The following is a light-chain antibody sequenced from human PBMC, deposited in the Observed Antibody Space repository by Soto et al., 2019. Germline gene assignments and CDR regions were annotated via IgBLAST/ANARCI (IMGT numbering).Light chain of an antibody. Sequence: QSALTQPASLSGSPGQSITISCTGTSSDIGGYNYVSWYQQHPGKAPKLMIYDVSNRPSGVSNRFPGSKSGNTASLTISGLQSEDEADYYCNSYRASSSTHYVCGTGTKVTVL. CDR3: NSYRASSSTHYV. CDR2: DVS. J-gene: IGLJ1*01. CDR1: SSDIGGYNY. V-gene: IGLV2-14*03.